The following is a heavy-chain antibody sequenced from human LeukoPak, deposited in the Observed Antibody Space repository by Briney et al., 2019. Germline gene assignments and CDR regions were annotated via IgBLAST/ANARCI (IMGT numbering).Heavy chain of an antibody. D-gene: IGHD1-14*01. V-gene: IGHV1-46*01. J-gene: IGHJ3*02. Sequence: GASVKVSCKASGYTFTGYYMHWVRQAPGQGLEWMGIIDPSGVSTSYAQNFQGRVTMTRDTSTSTVYMELSSLRSEDSAVYYCATPNNIDAFDIWGQGTMVTVSS. CDR3: ATPNNIDAFDI. CDR2: IDPSGVST. CDR1: GYTFTGYY.